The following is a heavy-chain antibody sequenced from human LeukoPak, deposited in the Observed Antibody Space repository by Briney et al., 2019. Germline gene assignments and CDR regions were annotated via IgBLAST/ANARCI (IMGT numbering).Heavy chain of an antibody. J-gene: IGHJ4*02. CDR1: GGSISSSSYY. Sequence: SETLSLTCTVSGGSISSSSYYWGWICQPPGKGLEWIGSIYYSGSTYYNPSLKSRVTISVDTSKNQFSLKLSSVTAADTAVYYCARVSVDDSSGYALDYWGQGTLVTVSS. CDR2: IYYSGST. D-gene: IGHD3-22*01. CDR3: ARVSVDDSSGYALDY. V-gene: IGHV4-39*07.